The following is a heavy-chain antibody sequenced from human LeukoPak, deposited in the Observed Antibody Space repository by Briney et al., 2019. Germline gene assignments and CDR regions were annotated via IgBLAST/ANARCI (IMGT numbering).Heavy chain of an antibody. V-gene: IGHV3-23*01. Sequence: GGSLRLSCAASGFTFSIYAMNWVRQAPGKGLEWVSAISGGGGGAYYADSVKGRFTISRDNSKNTLFLQMNSLRAEDTALYYCAKAGGNTYYYYYMDVWGKGTTVTVSS. J-gene: IGHJ6*03. CDR1: GFTFSIYA. CDR3: AKAGGNTYYYYYMDV. D-gene: IGHD4-23*01. CDR2: ISGGGGGA.